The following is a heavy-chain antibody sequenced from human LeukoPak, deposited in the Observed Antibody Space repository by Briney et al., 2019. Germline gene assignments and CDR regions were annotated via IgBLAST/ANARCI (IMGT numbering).Heavy chain of an antibody. V-gene: IGHV3-23*01. CDR3: AKDLGNWNGLDY. CDR1: GFTFSSYA. Sequence: GGSLRLSGAASGFTFSSYAMNWVRQAPGKGLEWVSGISGSGNSTYYADSVKGRFTISRDNSKNTLYLQMNSLRAEDTAVYYCAKDLGNWNGLDYWGQGTLVTVSS. CDR2: ISGSGNST. D-gene: IGHD1-1*01. J-gene: IGHJ4*02.